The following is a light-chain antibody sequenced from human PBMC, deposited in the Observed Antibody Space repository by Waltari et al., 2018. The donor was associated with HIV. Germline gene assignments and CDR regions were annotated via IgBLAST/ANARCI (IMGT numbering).Light chain of an antibody. J-gene: IGKJ1*01. Sequence: EIVMTQSTATLSVSPGERATLSCRASQSVSSNLAWYQHKPGQAPRLFIYGASTRATGIPARFSGSGSGTDFTLTISSLQSEDFAVYYCQQYSNWPRTFGQGTKVEIK. CDR3: QQYSNWPRT. V-gene: IGKV3-15*01. CDR1: QSVSSN. CDR2: GAS.